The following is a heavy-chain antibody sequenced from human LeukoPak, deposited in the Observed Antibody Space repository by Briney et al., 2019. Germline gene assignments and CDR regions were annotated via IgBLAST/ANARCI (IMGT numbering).Heavy chain of an antibody. V-gene: IGHV4-59*01. D-gene: IGHD3-10*02. CDR2: IYYSGST. Sequence: SETLSLTCTVSRGSISSYYWSWIRQPPGKGLEWIAYIYYSGSTNYNPSLKTRVTISIDTSKTQFSLKLSSVTAADTAVYYCARGGSRFGELSPFDYWGQGTLVTVSS. J-gene: IGHJ4*02. CDR1: RGSISSYY. CDR3: ARGGSRFGELSPFDY.